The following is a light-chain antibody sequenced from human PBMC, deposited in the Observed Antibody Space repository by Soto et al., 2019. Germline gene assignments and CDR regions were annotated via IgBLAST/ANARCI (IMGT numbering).Light chain of an antibody. J-gene: IGLJ1*01. V-gene: IGLV1-40*01. CDR1: SSNIGAGYD. CDR3: KSYDSCPIYV. CDR2: GNS. Sequence: QAVVTQPPSVSGAPGQRVTISCTGSSSNIGAGYDVHWYQQLPGTDPKLLIYGNSNRPSGVPDRFSGSKSGTSASLAITGRQAADEADYYCKSYDSCPIYVFATGTKLTVL.